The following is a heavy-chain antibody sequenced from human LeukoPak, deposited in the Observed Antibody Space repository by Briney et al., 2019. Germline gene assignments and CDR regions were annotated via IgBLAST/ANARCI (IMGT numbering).Heavy chain of an antibody. Sequence: MSSETLSLTCTVSGGSISSSSYYWGWIRQPPGKGLEWIGSIYYSGSTYYNPSLKSRVTISVDTSKNQFSLKLSSVTAADTAVYYCARHTITFGDLDYWGQGTLVTVSS. CDR3: ARHTITFGDLDY. D-gene: IGHD3-16*01. J-gene: IGHJ4*02. CDR1: GGSISSSSYY. CDR2: IYYSGST. V-gene: IGHV4-39*01.